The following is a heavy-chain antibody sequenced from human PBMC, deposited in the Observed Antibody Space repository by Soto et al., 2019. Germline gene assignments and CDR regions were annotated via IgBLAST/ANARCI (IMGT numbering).Heavy chain of an antibody. Sequence: EVQLLESGGGLVQPGGSLRLSCAASGFTFSSYAMSWVRQAPGKGLEWVSVISGSGGGSYYADSVKGRFTISRDNSKNPLYLQMNSLRAEDTAVYYCAKDGYYYDSSAYFDYWGQGTLVTVPS. CDR3: AKDGYYYDSSAYFDY. CDR2: ISGSGGGS. V-gene: IGHV3-23*01. D-gene: IGHD3-22*01. J-gene: IGHJ4*02. CDR1: GFTFSSYA.